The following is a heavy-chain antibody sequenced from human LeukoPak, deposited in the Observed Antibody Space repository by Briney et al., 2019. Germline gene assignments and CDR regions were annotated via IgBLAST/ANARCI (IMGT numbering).Heavy chain of an antibody. J-gene: IGHJ3*02. CDR3: ARDWGTGIRQNAFDI. V-gene: IGHV3-7*01. CDR1: GITFSSHW. CDR2: IKQDGSEK. Sequence: PGGSLRLSCAASGITFSSHWMSWVRQAPGKGLEWVANIKQDGSEKYYVDSVKGRFTISRDNAKNSLYLQMNSLRAEDTAVYYCARDWGTGIRQNAFDIWGQGTMVTVSS. D-gene: IGHD3-16*01.